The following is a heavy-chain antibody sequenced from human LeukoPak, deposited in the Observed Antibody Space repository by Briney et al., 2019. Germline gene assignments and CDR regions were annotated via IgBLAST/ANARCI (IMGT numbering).Heavy chain of an antibody. V-gene: IGHV4-34*01. CDR3: ARQNVLRFLEWLSINWFDP. D-gene: IGHD3-3*01. J-gene: IGHJ5*02. CDR2: INHSGST. CDR1: GGSFSGYY. Sequence: LETLSLTCAVYGGSFSGYYWSWIRQPPGKGLEWIGEINHSGSTNYNPSLKSRVTISVDTSKNQFSLKLSSVTAADTAVYYCARQNVLRFLEWLSINWFDPWGQGTLVTVSS.